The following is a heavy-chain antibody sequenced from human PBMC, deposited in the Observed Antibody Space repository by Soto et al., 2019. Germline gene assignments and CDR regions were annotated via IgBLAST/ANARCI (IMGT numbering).Heavy chain of an antibody. D-gene: IGHD5-18*01. CDR2: IYPSGMP. CDR1: GGSISNAAYS. J-gene: IGHJ4*02. V-gene: IGHV4-30-2*01. CDR3: ARERGGYGLFDS. Sequence: SETLSLTCTVSGGSISNAAYSWSWIRQPPGKGLEWIGYIYPSGMPFYNPSLRSRVTISIDRSNDQFSLNLKSVTAADTAVYYCARERGGYGLFDSWGQGTLVTSPQ.